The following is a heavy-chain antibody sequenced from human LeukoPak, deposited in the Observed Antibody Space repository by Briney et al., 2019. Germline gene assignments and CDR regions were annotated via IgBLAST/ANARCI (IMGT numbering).Heavy chain of an antibody. CDR3: ARDGGSGNYFSPFDY. Sequence: QPGGSLRLSCAASGFTFDDYAMHWVRQAPGKGLQWVSLISWDGGSTYYADSVKGRFTISRDDSKNSLYLQMNSLRAEDTALYYCARDGGSGNYFSPFDYWGQGTLVTVSS. J-gene: IGHJ4*02. V-gene: IGHV3-43D*03. CDR1: GFTFDDYA. CDR2: ISWDGGST. D-gene: IGHD3-10*01.